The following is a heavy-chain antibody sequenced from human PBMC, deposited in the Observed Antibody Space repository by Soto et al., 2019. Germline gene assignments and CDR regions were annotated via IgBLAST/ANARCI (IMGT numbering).Heavy chain of an antibody. Sequence: PSETLSLTCAVSGGSVSSGNWWSWVRQPPGKGLEWIGEIHHSGNTFYNSSLKSRVTFSLDKSKNHFSLSLTSVTAADTAVYYCARLYGDFGGRIHFDFGGQGILVTVSS. CDR2: IHHSGNT. CDR3: ARLYGDFGGRIHFDF. D-gene: IGHD4-17*01. J-gene: IGHJ4*02. CDR1: GGSVSSGNW. V-gene: IGHV4-4*02.